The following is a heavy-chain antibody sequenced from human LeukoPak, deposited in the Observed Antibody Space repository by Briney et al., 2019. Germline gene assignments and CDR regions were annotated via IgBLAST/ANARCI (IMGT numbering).Heavy chain of an antibody. CDR2: ISYDGSNK. CDR3: ARDSRGAYYYYYYMDV. D-gene: IGHD4/OR15-4a*01. Sequence: GGPLRLSCGASGFTFSSYAMHWVRPAPGKGLEGVAVISYDGSNKYYADSVKGRFTISRENSKNTLYLQMNSLRAGDTAVYYCARDSRGAYYYYYYMDVWGKGTTVTVSS. CDR1: GFTFSSYA. J-gene: IGHJ6*03. V-gene: IGHV3-30*01.